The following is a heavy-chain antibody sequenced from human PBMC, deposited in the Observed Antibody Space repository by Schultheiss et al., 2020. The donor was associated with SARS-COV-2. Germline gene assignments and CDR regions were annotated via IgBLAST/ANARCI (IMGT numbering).Heavy chain of an antibody. D-gene: IGHD6-6*01. J-gene: IGHJ4*02. CDR2: ISSSSSYT. CDR1: GFTFSSYA. Sequence: GGSLRLSCAASGFTFSSYAMHWVRQAPGKGLEWVSSISSSSSYTNYADSVKGRFTISRDNAKNSLYLQMNSLKTEDTAVYYCTAPGSYSSSDWGQGTLVTVSS. V-gene: IGHV3-21*04. CDR3: TAPGSYSSSD.